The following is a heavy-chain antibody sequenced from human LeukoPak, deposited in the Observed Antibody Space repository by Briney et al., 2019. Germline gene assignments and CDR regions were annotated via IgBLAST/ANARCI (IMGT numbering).Heavy chain of an antibody. D-gene: IGHD5-18*01. CDR3: ARAPRGYSYGPPIYFDY. CDR1: GYTFTSYG. J-gene: IGHJ4*02. V-gene: IGHV1-18*01. Sequence: GASVKVSCKASGYTFTSYGISWVRQAPGQGLEWMGWISAYNGNTNYAQKLQGRVTMTTDTSTSTVYMELRSLRSDDTAVYYCARAPRGYSYGPPIYFDYWGQGTLVTVSS. CDR2: ISAYNGNT.